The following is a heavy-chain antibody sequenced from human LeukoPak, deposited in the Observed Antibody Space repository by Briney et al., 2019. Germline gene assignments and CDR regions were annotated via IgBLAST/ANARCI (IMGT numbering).Heavy chain of an antibody. V-gene: IGHV4-31*03. D-gene: IGHD6-19*01. Sequence: SQTLSLTCTVSGGSISSGGYYWSWIRQHPGKDLEWIGYIYYSGSTYYDPSLKSRVTISVDTSKNQFSLKLSSVTAADTAVYYCAREHIAVAGTYWFDPWGQGTLVTVSS. CDR3: AREHIAVAGTYWFDP. CDR1: GGSISSGGYY. CDR2: IYYSGST. J-gene: IGHJ5*02.